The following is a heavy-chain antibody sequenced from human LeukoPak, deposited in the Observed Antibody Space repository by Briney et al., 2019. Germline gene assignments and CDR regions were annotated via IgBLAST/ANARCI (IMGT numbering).Heavy chain of an antibody. V-gene: IGHV3-7*01. D-gene: IGHD6-19*01. CDR3: ARDPQYSSGWYRSGFDY. CDR2: IKQDGSEK. Sequence: QPGGSLRLSCAASGFTFSSYWMSWVRQAPGKGLEWVANIKQDGSEKYYVDSVKGRFTISRDNAKNSLYLQMNSLRAEDTAVYYGARDPQYSSGWYRSGFDYWGQGTLVTVSS. CDR1: GFTFSSYW. J-gene: IGHJ4*02.